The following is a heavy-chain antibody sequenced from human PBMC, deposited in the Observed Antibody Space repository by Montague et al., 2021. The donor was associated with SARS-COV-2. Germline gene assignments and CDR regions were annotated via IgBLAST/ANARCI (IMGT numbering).Heavy chain of an antibody. V-gene: IGHV4-4*02. CDR1: GASISSTNW. CDR3: ASRSIAVAYYFDN. Sequence: SETLSLTCAVSGASISSTNWRTWVRQPPGKGLEWFGEMYHTGTTNYNPXXMSRVTISLDESKNQFSLKMTSVTAADTAVYYCASRSIAVAYYFDNWGQGTLVPVSS. CDR2: MYHTGTT. D-gene: IGHD6-19*01. J-gene: IGHJ4*02.